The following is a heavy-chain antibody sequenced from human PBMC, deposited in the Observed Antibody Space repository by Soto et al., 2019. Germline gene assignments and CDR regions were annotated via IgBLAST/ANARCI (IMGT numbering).Heavy chain of an antibody. CDR2: ISGSGGSA. Sequence: EVQLLESGGGLVKPGGSLRLSCAASGFAFSSSAMSWVRRAPGKGLEWVSAISGSGGSAYYADSVKGRFTISRDKSKNTLYLQMNSLRAEDTAVYYCAKYKYAAYYYYMDVWGKGTTVTVSS. V-gene: IGHV3-23*01. CDR1: GFAFSSSA. J-gene: IGHJ6*03. D-gene: IGHD2-8*01. CDR3: AKYKYAAYYYYMDV.